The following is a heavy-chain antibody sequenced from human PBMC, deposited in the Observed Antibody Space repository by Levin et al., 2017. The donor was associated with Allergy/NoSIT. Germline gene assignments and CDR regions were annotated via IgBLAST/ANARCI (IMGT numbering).Heavy chain of an antibody. CDR2: VYWDDDN. D-gene: IGHD3-10*01. V-gene: IGHV2-5*02. Sequence: SGPTLVKPTQTLTLTCTFSGFSLSTSGVGVGWIRQPPGKALEWLALVYWDDDNRYSPSLKSRLTITKDTSKNQVVLTMTDMDPVDTATYYCAHSSDYVSGSYYNRAYWFDPWGQGTLVTVSS. J-gene: IGHJ5*02. CDR1: GFSLSTSGVG. CDR3: AHSSDYVSGSYYNRAYWFDP.